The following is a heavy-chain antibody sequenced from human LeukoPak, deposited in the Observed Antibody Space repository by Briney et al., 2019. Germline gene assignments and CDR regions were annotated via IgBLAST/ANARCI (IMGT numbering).Heavy chain of an antibody. V-gene: IGHV3-33*01. CDR1: GFTFSSFG. CDR3: ARTFDSSGYDYGHCFDY. Sequence: GGSLRLSCVASGFTFSSFGMHWVRQTPGKGLEWVLFIWFDGSEKYYADSVKGRFTISRDNSKNTLTLQMNSLRVEDTAVYHCARTFDSSGYDYGHCFDYWGQGALVTVSS. J-gene: IGHJ4*02. D-gene: IGHD3-22*01. CDR2: IWFDGSEK.